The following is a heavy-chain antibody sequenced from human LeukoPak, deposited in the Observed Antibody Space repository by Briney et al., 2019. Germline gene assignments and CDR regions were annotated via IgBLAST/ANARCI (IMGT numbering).Heavy chain of an antibody. V-gene: IGHV1-2*02. J-gene: IGHJ4*02. Sequence: ASVKVSCKPSVYTFTDYYIHWVRQAPGQGREWMEWINPNREATNYTQKFQVRVTMNTDPSIRSAYVELSRLRHDDTAVYYCGGGTILNGCEYWGQGTLVSVSS. D-gene: IGHD3-9*01. CDR2: INPNREAT. CDR1: VYTFTDYY. CDR3: GGGTILNGCEY.